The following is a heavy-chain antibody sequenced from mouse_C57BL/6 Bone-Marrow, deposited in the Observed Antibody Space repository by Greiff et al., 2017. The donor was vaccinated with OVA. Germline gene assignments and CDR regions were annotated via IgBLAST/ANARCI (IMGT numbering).Heavy chain of an antibody. D-gene: IGHD1-1*01. CDR3: ARSNYYYGSSWFAY. Sequence: EVKLMESGGGLVQPGGSLSLSCAASGFTFTDYYMSWVRQPPGKALEWLGFIRNKANGYTTEYSASVKGRFTISRDNSQSILYLQMNALRAEDSATYYCARSNYYYGSSWFAYWGQGTLVTVSA. V-gene: IGHV7-3*01. J-gene: IGHJ3*01. CDR2: IRNKANGYTT. CDR1: GFTFTDYY.